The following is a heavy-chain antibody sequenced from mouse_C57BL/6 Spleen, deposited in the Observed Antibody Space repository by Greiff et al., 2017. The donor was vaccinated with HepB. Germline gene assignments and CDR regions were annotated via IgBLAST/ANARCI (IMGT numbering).Heavy chain of an antibody. D-gene: IGHD3-3*01. CDR1: GYAFSSSW. CDR2: IYPGDGDT. Sequence: QVQLQQSGPELVKPGASVKISCKASGYAFSSSWMNWVKQRPGKGLEWIGRIYPGDGDTNYNGKFKGKATLTADKSSSTAYMQLSSLTSEDSAVYFCARRLGCFDYWGQGTTLTVSS. J-gene: IGHJ2*01. V-gene: IGHV1-82*01. CDR3: ARRLGCFDY.